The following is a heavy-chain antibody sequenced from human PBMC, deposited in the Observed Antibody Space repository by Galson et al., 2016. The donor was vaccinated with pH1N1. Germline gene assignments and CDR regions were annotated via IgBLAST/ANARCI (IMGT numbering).Heavy chain of an antibody. J-gene: IGHJ4*02. D-gene: IGHD4-17*01. CDR1: GFSLSTSGVG. CDR3: ARNGYGDYVGYFDY. CDR2: IYWDDDT. V-gene: IGHV2-5*02. Sequence: PALVKPTQTLTLTCTFSGFSLSTSGVGVGWIRQPPGTALEWLAIIYWDDDTRYSSSLKSRFTITKDTSKNHVVLTMTNMDPVDTATYYCARNGYGDYVGYFDYWGQGTLVTVSS.